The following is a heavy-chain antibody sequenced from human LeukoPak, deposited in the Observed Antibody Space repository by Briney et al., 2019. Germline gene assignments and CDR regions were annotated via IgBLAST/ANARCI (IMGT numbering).Heavy chain of an antibody. Sequence: KPSETLSLTCAVYGGSFSGYYWSWIRQPPGKGLEWIGEINHSGSTNYNPSLKSRVTISVDTSKNQFSLKLSSVTAADTAVYYCATDPVVVVAAGFDPWGQGTLVTVSS. V-gene: IGHV4-34*01. J-gene: IGHJ5*02. CDR2: INHSGST. D-gene: IGHD2-15*01. CDR1: GGSFSGYY. CDR3: ATDPVVVVAAGFDP.